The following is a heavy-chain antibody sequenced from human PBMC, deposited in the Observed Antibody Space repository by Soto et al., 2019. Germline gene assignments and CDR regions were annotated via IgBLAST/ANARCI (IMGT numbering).Heavy chain of an antibody. D-gene: IGHD3-22*01. Sequence: ASVKVSCKASGYTFTSYYMHWVRQAPGQGLEWMGIINPSGGSTSYAQKFQGRVTMTRDTSTSTVYMELSSLRSEDTAVYYCARAHGAYYDSSGYYPNDYWGQGTXVTVSS. CDR3: ARAHGAYYDSSGYYPNDY. CDR2: INPSGGST. J-gene: IGHJ4*02. V-gene: IGHV1-46*01. CDR1: GYTFTSYY.